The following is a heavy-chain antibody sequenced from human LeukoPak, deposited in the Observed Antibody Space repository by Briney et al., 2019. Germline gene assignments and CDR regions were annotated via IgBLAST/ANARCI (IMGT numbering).Heavy chain of an antibody. CDR1: GFKFNDYG. Sequence: GGSLRLPCAASGFKFNDYGMSWVRQAPGKGLEWVCDINWNGAWTGYADSVKGRFTISRDNAKNSLYLQMNSLRAEDTALYYCAGYYYDSSRGFDLWGQGTLVTVSA. D-gene: IGHD3-22*01. V-gene: IGHV3-20*04. J-gene: IGHJ5*02. CDR3: AGYYYDSSRGFDL. CDR2: INWNGAWT.